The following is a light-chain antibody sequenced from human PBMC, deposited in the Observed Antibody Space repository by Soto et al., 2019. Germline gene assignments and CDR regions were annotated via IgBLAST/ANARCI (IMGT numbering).Light chain of an antibody. V-gene: IGKV1-27*01. CDR3: QNYNSAPFT. CDR1: QGISNY. Sequence: DIQMTQSPSSLSASVGDRVIITCRASQGISNYLAWYQQKPGIVPKLLIYAASTLQSGVPSRFSGSGSGTDFTLTISSLQPEDVASYYCQNYNSAPFTFGGGTNVEIK. J-gene: IGKJ4*01. CDR2: AAS.